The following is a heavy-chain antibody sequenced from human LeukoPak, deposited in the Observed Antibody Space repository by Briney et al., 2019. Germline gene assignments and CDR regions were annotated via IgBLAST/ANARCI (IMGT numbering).Heavy chain of an antibody. D-gene: IGHD6-13*01. CDR1: GGSISSSSYY. J-gene: IGHJ4*02. V-gene: IGHV4-39*01. CDR3: ARRSSSWSDY. CDR2: ISYSGST. Sequence: PSETLSLTCTVSGGSISSSSYYWGWIRQPPGKGLEWIGSISYSGSTYYNPSLKSRVTISVDTSKNQFSLKLSSVTAADTAVYYCARRSSSWSDYWGQGTLVTVSS.